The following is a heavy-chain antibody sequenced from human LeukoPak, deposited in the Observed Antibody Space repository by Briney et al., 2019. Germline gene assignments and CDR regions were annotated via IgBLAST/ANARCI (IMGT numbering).Heavy chain of an antibody. D-gene: IGHD3-16*02. J-gene: IGHJ4*02. CDR3: AKGSDYDYVWGSYRYGYFDY. CDR1: GFTFSSYA. V-gene: IGHV3-23*01. CDR2: ISGSGGST. Sequence: GGSLRLSCAASGFTFSSYAMSWVRQAPGKGLEWVSGISGSGGSTYYADSVKGRFTISRDNSKNTLYLQMNSLRAEDTAVYHCAKGSDYDYVWGSYRYGYFDYWGQGTLVTVSS.